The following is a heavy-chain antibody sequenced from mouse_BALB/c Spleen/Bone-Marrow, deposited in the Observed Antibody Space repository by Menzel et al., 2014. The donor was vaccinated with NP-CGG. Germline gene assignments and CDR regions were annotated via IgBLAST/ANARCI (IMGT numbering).Heavy chain of an antibody. CDR3: ARRDYYDYAWFAY. Sequence: EVQLQQSGPALVKPGASMKISCKASGYSFTGYTINWVKQSHGKNLEWIGLINPYNGGTTYNQKFKGKATLTVDKSSSTAYMELLSLTSEDSAVYYCARRDYYDYAWFAYWGQGTLVTVSA. D-gene: IGHD2-4*01. CDR2: INPYNGGT. CDR1: GYSFTGYT. V-gene: IGHV1-18*01. J-gene: IGHJ3*01.